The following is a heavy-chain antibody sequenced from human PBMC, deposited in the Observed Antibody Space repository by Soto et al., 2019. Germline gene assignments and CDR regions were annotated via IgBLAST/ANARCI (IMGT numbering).Heavy chain of an antibody. D-gene: IGHD2-8*02. CDR2: INPSGGGT. Sequence: ASVKVSCKASGYTFTSSYIHWVRQAPGQGFEWMGIINPSGGGTSYSQKLQGRVTLTRDASTRTIYMELNSLRSEDTAVYYCARGPGASGLDVWGQGTTVTVSS. J-gene: IGHJ6*02. CDR1: GYTFTSSY. V-gene: IGHV1-46*01. CDR3: ARGPGASGLDV.